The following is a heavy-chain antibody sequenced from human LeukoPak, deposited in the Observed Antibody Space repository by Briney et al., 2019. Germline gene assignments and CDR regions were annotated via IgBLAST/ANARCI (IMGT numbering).Heavy chain of an antibody. CDR2: ISYDGSNK. D-gene: IGHD6-19*01. V-gene: IGHV3-30*18. CDR1: GFTFSSYG. CDR3: AKGAGEWLVLDQFDY. Sequence: PGRSLRLSCAASGFTFSSYGMHWARQAPGKGLEWVAVISYDGSNKYYADSVKGRFTISRDNSKNTLYLQMNSLRAEDTAVYYCAKGAGEWLVLDQFDYWGQGTLVTVSS. J-gene: IGHJ4*02.